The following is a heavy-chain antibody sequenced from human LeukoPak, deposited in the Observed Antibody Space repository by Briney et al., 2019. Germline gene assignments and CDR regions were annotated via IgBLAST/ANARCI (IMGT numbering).Heavy chain of an antibody. D-gene: IGHD6-13*01. CDR2: IYTSGST. V-gene: IGHV4-4*07. CDR3: ARVGVAAAGDWFDP. Sequence: PSETLSLTCTVSGGSISSYYWSWIRQPAGKGLEWIGRIYTSGSTNYNPSLKSRVTMSVDTSKNQFSLKLSSVTAADTAVYYCARVGVAAAGDWFDPWGQGTLVTVSS. CDR1: GGSISSYY. J-gene: IGHJ5*02.